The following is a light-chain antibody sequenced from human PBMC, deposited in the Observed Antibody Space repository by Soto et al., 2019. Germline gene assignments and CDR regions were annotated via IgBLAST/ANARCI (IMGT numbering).Light chain of an antibody. J-gene: IGKJ1*01. V-gene: IGKV3-15*01. CDR1: QNISRS. CDR3: HQYNGWPRT. CDR2: STS. Sequence: EIVMTQSTVTLSVSPGERATLYCRASQNISRSLAWYQQKPGQGPSLLIYSTSTWAGGVPARFSGGGSGTEFTLTITSLQSEDFAAYYCHQYNGWPRTFGQGTKVDIK.